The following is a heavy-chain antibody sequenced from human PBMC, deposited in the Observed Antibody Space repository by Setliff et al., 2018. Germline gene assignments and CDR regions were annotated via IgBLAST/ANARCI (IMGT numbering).Heavy chain of an antibody. D-gene: IGHD3-22*01. CDR2: ISAYNGNT. V-gene: IGHV1-18*01. CDR3: AYDSSGYYPGY. J-gene: IGHJ4*02. CDR1: GYTFTSYG. Sequence: ASVKVSCKASGYTFTSYGISWVRQAPGQGLEWMGWISAYNGNTNYAQKLQGRVTMTTDTSTSTAYMELRSLRSDDTAVYICAYDSSGYYPGYCGQGTLVTVSS.